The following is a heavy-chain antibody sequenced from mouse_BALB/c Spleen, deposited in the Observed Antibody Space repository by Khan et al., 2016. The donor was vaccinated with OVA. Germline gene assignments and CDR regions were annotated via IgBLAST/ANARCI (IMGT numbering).Heavy chain of an antibody. Sequence: QLLGPGLVKPSQSLSLTCTVTGYSITSDYAWNWIRQFPGNKLEWMGYISSTGSTSYNPSLKSRISITRDTSKNQFFLHLNSVTTEDTATYYCARSLYYSDSYAMDYWGQGTSVTVSS. CDR2: ISSTGST. D-gene: IGHD2-13*01. CDR1: GYSITSDYA. CDR3: ARSLYYSDSYAMDY. J-gene: IGHJ4*01. V-gene: IGHV3-2*02.